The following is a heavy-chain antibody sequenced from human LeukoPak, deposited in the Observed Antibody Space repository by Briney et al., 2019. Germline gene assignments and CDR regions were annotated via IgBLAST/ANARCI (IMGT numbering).Heavy chain of an antibody. J-gene: IGHJ3*02. Sequence: SETLSLTCTVSGGSISSYYWSWIRQPPGKGLEWIGYICYSGSTNYNPSLKSRVTISVDTSKNQFSLKLSSVTAADTAVYYCARDLQAYDSSGYYYVGAFDIWGQGTMVTVSS. D-gene: IGHD3-22*01. CDR1: GGSISSYY. V-gene: IGHV4-59*01. CDR3: ARDLQAYDSSGYYYVGAFDI. CDR2: ICYSGST.